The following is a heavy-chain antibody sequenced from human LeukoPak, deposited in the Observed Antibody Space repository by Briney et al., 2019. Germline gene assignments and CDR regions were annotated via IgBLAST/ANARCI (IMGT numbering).Heavy chain of an antibody. CDR1: GFSFDDYA. J-gene: IGHJ4*02. CDR2: ISEIGDSR. Sequence: GGSLRLSCAASGFSFDDYAMHWVRQAPGRGLEWVSHISEIGDSRYYTGSVRGRFTISRDNSKNSLYLQMNSLRSEDTAVYYCGKDRSSGWYPLIDYWGQGIMVTVSS. CDR3: GKDRSSGWYPLIDY. D-gene: IGHD6-19*01. V-gene: IGHV3-43*02.